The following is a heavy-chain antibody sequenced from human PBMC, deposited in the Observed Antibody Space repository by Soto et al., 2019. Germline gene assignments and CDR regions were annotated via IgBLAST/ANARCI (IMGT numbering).Heavy chain of an antibody. CDR3: AKDKVYSSSSASDY. CDR2: ISGSGGST. J-gene: IGHJ4*02. CDR1: GYMFRSYG. D-gene: IGHD6-6*01. Sequence: PGGSLRLSCAASGYMFRSYGMHWVRQAPGKGLEWVPAISGSGGSTYYADSVKGRFTISRDNSKNTLYLQMNSLRAEDTAVYYCAKDKVYSSSSASDYWGQGTLVTVSS. V-gene: IGHV3-23*01.